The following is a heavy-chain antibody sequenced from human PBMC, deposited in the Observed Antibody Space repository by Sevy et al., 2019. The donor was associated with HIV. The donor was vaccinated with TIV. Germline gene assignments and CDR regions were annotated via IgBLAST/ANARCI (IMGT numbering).Heavy chain of an antibody. D-gene: IGHD2-15*01. Sequence: GGSLRLSCAASGFTFSSYWMHWVRQAPGKGLVWVSRINNDGSSTSYADSVKGRFTISRDNAKNTLYLQMNSLRAEDTAVYYCARDTAQGYCSGGSCFIDYWGQGTLVTVSS. V-gene: IGHV3-74*01. CDR2: INNDGSST. J-gene: IGHJ4*02. CDR3: ARDTAQGYCSGGSCFIDY. CDR1: GFTFSSYW.